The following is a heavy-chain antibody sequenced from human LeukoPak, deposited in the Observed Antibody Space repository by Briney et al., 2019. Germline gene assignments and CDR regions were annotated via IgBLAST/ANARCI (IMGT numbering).Heavy chain of an antibody. CDR3: ARVFHSSTWVDAFDI. V-gene: IGHV1-2*06. Sequence: ASVKVSCKASGYTCTGYYIHWVRQAPGQGLEWMGRINPNSGGTNYAQKFQGRVTMTRDTSITTAYMELSSLTSDGTAVYYCARVFHSSTWVDAFDIWGQGTMVTVSS. D-gene: IGHD6-13*01. CDR1: GYTCTGYY. J-gene: IGHJ3*02. CDR2: INPNSGGT.